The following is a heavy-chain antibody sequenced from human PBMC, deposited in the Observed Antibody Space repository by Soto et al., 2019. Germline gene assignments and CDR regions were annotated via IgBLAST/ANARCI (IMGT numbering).Heavy chain of an antibody. J-gene: IGHJ4*02. Sequence: QVQLVESGGDVVQPGRSLTLSCLASGFSFSSHGMHWIRQAPGKGLEWLAVISYDGGNKNYEDSVRDRLTISRDNSKNWIFLQVNGLRPEDTAVYFCARNPPVGDYWAGCQYWGQWNLVIVSS. V-gene: IGHV3-30*03. D-gene: IGHD4-17*01. CDR2: ISYDGGNK. CDR1: GFSFSSHG. CDR3: ARNPPVGDYWAGCQY.